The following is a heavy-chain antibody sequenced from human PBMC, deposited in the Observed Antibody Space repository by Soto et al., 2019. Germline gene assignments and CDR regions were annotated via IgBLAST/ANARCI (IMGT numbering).Heavy chain of an antibody. D-gene: IGHD3-3*01. V-gene: IGHV4-4*07. CDR2: IYTSGST. Sequence: SETLSLTCTVSGGSISSYYWSWIRQPAGKGLEWIGRIYTSGSTNYNPSLKSRVTMSVDTSKNQFSLKLGSVTAADTAVYYCAREEFDFWSGYYPTDTCWFDPWGQGTLVTVSS. CDR1: GGSISSYY. CDR3: AREEFDFWSGYYPTDTCWFDP. J-gene: IGHJ5*02.